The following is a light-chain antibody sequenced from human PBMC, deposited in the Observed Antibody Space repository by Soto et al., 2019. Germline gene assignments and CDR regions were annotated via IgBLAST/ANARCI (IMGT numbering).Light chain of an antibody. Sequence: EIVMKQSTATLSVSPGGSSTLSCRASQHVSSNFAWYRQKPGQAPTLLIYRASTRATGIPARFSGSGSGTEFTLTISSLQSEYFAVYYCQQYNNWPYTFGQGTKLEIK. CDR2: RAS. CDR1: QHVSSN. V-gene: IGKV3-15*01. J-gene: IGKJ2*01. CDR3: QQYNNWPYT.